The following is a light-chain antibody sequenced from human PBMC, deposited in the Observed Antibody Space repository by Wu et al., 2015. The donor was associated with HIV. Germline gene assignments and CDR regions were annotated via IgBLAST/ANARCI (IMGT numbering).Light chain of an antibody. V-gene: IGKV1-9*01. CDR2: AAS. Sequence: DIQMTQSPSSLSASVGDRVTITCRASQGISNFLAWYQRKPGKVPKLLIYAASILQSGVPSRFSGSGSGTKFTLTINSLQPDDFATYYCQRLYDYPLWTFGQGTKLELK. CDR3: QRLYDYPLWT. CDR1: QGISNF. J-gene: IGKJ2*02.